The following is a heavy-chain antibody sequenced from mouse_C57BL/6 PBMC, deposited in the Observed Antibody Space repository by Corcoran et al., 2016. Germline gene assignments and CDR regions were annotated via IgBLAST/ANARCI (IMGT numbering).Heavy chain of an antibody. CDR3: AREDSNYVLIAY. CDR2: INPNNGGT. V-gene: IGHV1-26*01. CDR1: GYTFTDYY. J-gene: IGHJ3*01. Sequence: EVQLQQSGPELVKPGASVKISCKASGYTFTDYYMNWVKQSHGKSLEWIGDINPNNGGTSYNQKFKGMATLTVDKSSSTAYMELRSLTSEYSAVYYCAREDSNYVLIAYWGQGTLVTVSA. D-gene: IGHD2-5*01.